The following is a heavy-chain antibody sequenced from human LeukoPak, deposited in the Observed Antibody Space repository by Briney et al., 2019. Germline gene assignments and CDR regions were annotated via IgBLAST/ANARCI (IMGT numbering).Heavy chain of an antibody. Sequence: SQTLSLTCAISGDSVSSNSAAWNWIRQSPSRGLEWLGRTYYRSKWYNDYAVSVKSRITINPDTSKNQFSLQLNSVTPEDTAVYYCARVGKYSSSYVYYYYMDVWGKGTTVTVSS. D-gene: IGHD6-6*01. CDR2: TYYRSKWYN. CDR1: GDSVSSNSAA. J-gene: IGHJ6*03. V-gene: IGHV6-1*01. CDR3: ARVGKYSSSYVYYYYMDV.